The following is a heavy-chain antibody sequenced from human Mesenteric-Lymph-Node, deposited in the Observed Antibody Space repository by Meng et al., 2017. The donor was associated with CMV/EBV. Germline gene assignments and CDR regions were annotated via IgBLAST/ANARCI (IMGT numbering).Heavy chain of an antibody. CDR3: ARGVVAGVDY. V-gene: IGHV1-8*01. Sequence: SCKAAGYMFTTYDVYWVRQTTGQGLEWMGWMSPGSGNTGYAQKFQGRVIMTRDTSTSTHYMELSSLTSEDTAVYYCARGVVAGVDYWGQGTLVTVSS. J-gene: IGHJ4*02. D-gene: IGHD3-22*01. CDR2: MSPGSGNT. CDR1: GYMFTTYD.